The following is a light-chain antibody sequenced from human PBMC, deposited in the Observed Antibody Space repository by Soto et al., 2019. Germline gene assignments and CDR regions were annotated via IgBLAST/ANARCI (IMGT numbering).Light chain of an antibody. Sequence: DIQMTQSPSSLSASVGDRVIITCRASQNINVYLNWFQQIPGQAPKLLIYSTPNLQSGVPSRFSGSGSGTDFTLAISSLQREDFATYYCQQIYSTPYSFGPGTKVHVK. V-gene: IGKV1-39*01. J-gene: IGKJ3*01. CDR1: QNINVY. CDR3: QQIYSTPYS. CDR2: STP.